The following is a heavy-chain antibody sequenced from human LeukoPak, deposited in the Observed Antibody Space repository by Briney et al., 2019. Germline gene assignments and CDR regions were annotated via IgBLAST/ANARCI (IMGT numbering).Heavy chain of an antibody. CDR2: ISYDGSDK. CDR3: ARGWYFDL. CDR1: GFTFSLYP. J-gene: IGHJ2*01. V-gene: IGHV3-30-3*01. Sequence: GRSLRLSCAGFGFTFSLYPMHWVRQAPGKGLEWLAAISYDGSDKDYADSVKGRFTISRDKSNNTLYLQMNSLRSEDTAVYFCARGWYFDLWGRGTLVTVSS.